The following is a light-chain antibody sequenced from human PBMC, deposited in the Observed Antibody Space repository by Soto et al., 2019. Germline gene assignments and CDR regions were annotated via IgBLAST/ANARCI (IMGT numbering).Light chain of an antibody. J-gene: IGKJ1*01. CDR2: GAS. CDR1: ESVISSN. CDR3: QQYGGPPHPWA. V-gene: IGKV3-20*01. Sequence: ETVLTQSPGFLSLSPGERATLSCRASESVISSNLAWYQHIAGQAPRLLIYGASGRATGIPDRFSGSGSGTDFTLTITRLEPEDSAVYYCQQYGGPPHPWAFGQGTKVEIK.